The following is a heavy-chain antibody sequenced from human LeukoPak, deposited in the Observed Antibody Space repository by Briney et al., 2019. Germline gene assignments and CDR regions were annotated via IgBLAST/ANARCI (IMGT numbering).Heavy chain of an antibody. CDR3: ARDPYGSGTGFDY. Sequence: SGTLSLTCTVSGGSVSSGSFYWGCIRPPPGKGLEWIGSIYYGGSTNYNPSLKSRVTISVDTSKNQFSLKLSSVTDANTAVYYCARDPYGSGTGFDYWGQGTLVTVSS. CDR2: IYYGGST. CDR1: GGSVSSGSFY. V-gene: IGHV4-61*01. D-gene: IGHD3-10*01. J-gene: IGHJ4*02.